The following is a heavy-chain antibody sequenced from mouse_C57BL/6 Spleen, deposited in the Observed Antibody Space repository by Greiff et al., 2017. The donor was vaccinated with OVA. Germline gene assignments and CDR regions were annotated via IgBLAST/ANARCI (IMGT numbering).Heavy chain of an antibody. CDR3: ARESVRRYYYFDY. Sequence: QVQLKQPGAELVMPGASVKLSCKASGYTFTSYWMHWVKQRPGQGLEWIGEIDPSDSYTNYNQKFKGKSTLTVDKSSSTAYMQLSSLTSEDSAVYYCARESVRRYYYFDYWGQGTTLTVSS. CDR1: GYTFTSYW. D-gene: IGHD1-1*01. CDR2: IDPSDSYT. V-gene: IGHV1-69*01. J-gene: IGHJ2*01.